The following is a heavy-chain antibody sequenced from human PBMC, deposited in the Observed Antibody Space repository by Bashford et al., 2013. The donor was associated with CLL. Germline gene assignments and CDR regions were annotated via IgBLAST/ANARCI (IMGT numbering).Heavy chain of an antibody. CDR2: VNHSGST. CDR1: GGSFSGYY. Sequence: SETLSLTCAVYGGSFSGYYWSWIRQPPREGAWSGLGKVNHSGSTNYNPSLKSRVTISVDTSKNQFSLKLNSVTAADTAVYYCARGPMIVVVINPGEPYYYYYYGMDVWAEGRRSPSPQ. D-gene: IGHD3-22*01. V-gene: IGHV4-34*01. CDR3: ARGPMIVVVINPGEPYYYYYYGMDV. J-gene: IGHJ6*04.